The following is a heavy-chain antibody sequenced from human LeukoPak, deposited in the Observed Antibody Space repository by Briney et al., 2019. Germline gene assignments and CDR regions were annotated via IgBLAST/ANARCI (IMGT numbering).Heavy chain of an antibody. CDR1: GFTFSSYA. CDR2: ISGSGGST. CDR3: AGPPLNSDGWSPFDY. Sequence: GGSLRLSCAASGFTFSSYAMSWVRQAPGKGLEWVSSISGSGGSTYYADSVKGRFTISRDNSKNTLYLQMSSLRAEDTAVYYCAGPPLNSDGWSPFDYWGQGTLVTVSS. D-gene: IGHD6-19*01. V-gene: IGHV3-23*01. J-gene: IGHJ4*02.